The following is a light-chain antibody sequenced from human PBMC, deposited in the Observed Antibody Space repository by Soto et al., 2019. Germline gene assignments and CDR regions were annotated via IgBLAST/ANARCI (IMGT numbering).Light chain of an antibody. V-gene: IGKV3-15*01. J-gene: IGKJ4*01. CDR2: DAS. CDR3: QQCSWHPFTVT. Sequence: EIVMTQSPATLSVSPGERATLSCRASQSVSSNLAWYQQKPGQAPRLLIYDASTRPTGIPARFSGSGSGTEYTLTTSSLQSEDSAVYYCQQCSWHPFTVTFGGGTKVEIK. CDR1: QSVSSN.